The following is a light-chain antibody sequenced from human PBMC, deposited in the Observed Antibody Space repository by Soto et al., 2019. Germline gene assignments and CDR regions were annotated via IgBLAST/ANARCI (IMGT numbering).Light chain of an antibody. CDR1: SSDVGSYNL. CDR2: EGS. J-gene: IGLJ2*01. V-gene: IGLV2-23*01. Sequence: QSVLTQPASVSGSPGQSITISCTGTSSDVGSYNLVSWYQQHPGKAPKLMIYEGSKRPSGVSNRFSGSKSGNTASLTISGLQAEDEAVYYCCSYAHSSTLSVVFGGGTQLTVL. CDR3: CSYAHSSTLSVV.